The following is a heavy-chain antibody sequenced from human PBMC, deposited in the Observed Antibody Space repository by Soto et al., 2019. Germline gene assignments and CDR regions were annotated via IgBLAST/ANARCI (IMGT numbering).Heavy chain of an antibody. D-gene: IGHD2-2*01. Sequence: GGSLRLSCAASGFTFSSYGMHWVRQAPGKGLEWVAVISYDGSNKYYADSVKGRFTISRDNSKNTLYLQMNSLRAEDTAVYYCAKGPAIVLVPAAMNYYYGRDVWGQGTTITVSS. CDR2: ISYDGSNK. V-gene: IGHV3-30*18. CDR1: GFTFSSYG. J-gene: IGHJ6*02. CDR3: AKGPAIVLVPAAMNYYYGRDV.